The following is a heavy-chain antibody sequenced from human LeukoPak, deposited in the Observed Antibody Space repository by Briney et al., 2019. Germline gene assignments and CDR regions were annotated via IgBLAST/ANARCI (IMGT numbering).Heavy chain of an antibody. V-gene: IGHV3-30-3*01. CDR2: ISYDGSNK. CDR1: GFTFSSYA. Sequence: PGRSLRLSCAASGFTFSSYAMHWVRQAPGKGLEWVAVISYDGSNKYYADSVKGRFTISRDNSKNTLYLQMNSLRAEDTAVYYCARGADDSSGYQLDYWGQGTLVTVSS. J-gene: IGHJ4*02. D-gene: IGHD3-22*01. CDR3: ARGADDSSGYQLDY.